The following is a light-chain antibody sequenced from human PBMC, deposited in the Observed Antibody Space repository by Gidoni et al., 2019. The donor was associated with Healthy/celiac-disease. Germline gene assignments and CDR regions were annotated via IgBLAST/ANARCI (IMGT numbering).Light chain of an antibody. CDR1: SLRSYY. CDR3: NSRDSSGNHLV. CDR2: GKN. Sequence: SSELTLDPAVSVALGQTVRITCQGDSLRSYYASWYPQKPGRAPVLVIYGKNNRPSGIPDRFSGSSSGNTASLTITGAQAEDEADYYCNSRDSSGNHLVFGGGTKLTVL. V-gene: IGLV3-19*01. J-gene: IGLJ3*02.